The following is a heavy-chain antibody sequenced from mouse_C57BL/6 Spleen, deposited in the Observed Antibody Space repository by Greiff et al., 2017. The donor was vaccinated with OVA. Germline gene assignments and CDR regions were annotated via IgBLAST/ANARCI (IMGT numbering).Heavy chain of an antibody. V-gene: IGHV1-52*01. D-gene: IGHD2-10*02. CDR3: AREGYDPAWFAY. J-gene: IGHJ3*01. Sequence: QVQLQQPGAELVRPGSSVKLSCKASGYTFTSYWMHWVKQRPIQGLEWIGNIDPSDSETHYNQKFKDKATLTVDKSSSTAYMQLSSLTSEDSAVYYCAREGYDPAWFAYWGQGTLVTVSA. CDR2: IDPSDSET. CDR1: GYTFTSYW.